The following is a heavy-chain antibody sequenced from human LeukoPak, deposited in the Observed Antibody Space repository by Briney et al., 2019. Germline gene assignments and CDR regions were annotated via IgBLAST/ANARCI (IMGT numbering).Heavy chain of an antibody. V-gene: IGHV3-66*02. J-gene: IGHJ5*02. D-gene: IGHD3-10*01. CDR1: GFTVSSNY. CDR3: ARETPELPMFDP. Sequence: PGGFLRLSCAASGFTVSSNYMSWVRQAPGKGLEWVSVIYSGGSTYYADSVKGRFTISRDNSKNTLYLQMNSLRAEDTAVYYCARETPELPMFDPWGQGTLVTVSS. CDR2: IYSGGST.